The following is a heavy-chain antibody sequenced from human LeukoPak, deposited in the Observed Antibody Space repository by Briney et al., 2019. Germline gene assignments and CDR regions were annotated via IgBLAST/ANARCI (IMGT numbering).Heavy chain of an antibody. V-gene: IGHV4-61*02. Sequence: SQTLSLTCTVSGDSISSGDYYWSWIRQPAGKGLEWIGRISSSGSTNYNPSLKSRVTISVDTSKNQFSLKLSSVTAADTAVYFCARGPYSYDSSGAFDIWGQGTIVTVSS. J-gene: IGHJ3*02. CDR1: GDSISSGDYY. CDR2: ISSSGST. CDR3: ARGPYSYDSSGAFDI. D-gene: IGHD3-22*01.